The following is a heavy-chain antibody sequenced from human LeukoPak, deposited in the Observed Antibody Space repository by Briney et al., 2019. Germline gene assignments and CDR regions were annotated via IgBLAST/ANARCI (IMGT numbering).Heavy chain of an antibody. V-gene: IGHV1-2*02. D-gene: IGHD5-12*01. CDR3: ARNFERLDWDYFDS. CDR2: INPKSGGT. Sequence: ASVKVSCKASGYSFPGYYIHWVRQAPGQGVEWIGWINPKSGGTNYAQKFLDRVTMTRVTSISTAYMDLSRLRSDDTAVYFCARNFERLDWDYFDSWGQGTLVTVSS. CDR1: GYSFPGYY. J-gene: IGHJ4*02.